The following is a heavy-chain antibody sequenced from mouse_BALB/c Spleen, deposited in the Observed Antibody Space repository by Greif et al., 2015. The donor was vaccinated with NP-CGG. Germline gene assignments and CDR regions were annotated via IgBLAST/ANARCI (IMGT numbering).Heavy chain of an antibody. CDR3: ARSDGYFDY. V-gene: IGHV1-7*01. D-gene: IGHD2-3*01. J-gene: IGHJ2*01. Sequence: VMLVESGAELAKPGASVKMSCKASGYTFTSYWMHWVKQRPGQGLEWIGYINPSTGYTEYNQKFKDKATLTADKSSSTAYMQLSSLTSEDSAVYYCARSDGYFDYWGQGTTLTVSS. CDR2: INPSTGYT. CDR1: GYTFTSYW.